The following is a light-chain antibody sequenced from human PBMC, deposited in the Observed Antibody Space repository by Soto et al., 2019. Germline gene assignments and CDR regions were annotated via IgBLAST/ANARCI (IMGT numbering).Light chain of an antibody. Sequence: DIQLPQSPSTLSASVGARVTITCRASQSISGWLAWYQQKPGQAPKLLIYDASTLESGVPSRFSGSGSGTEFTLTISSLQREDFATYYCQQYTSYSQYTFGQGTRLEIK. CDR1: QSISGW. CDR2: DAS. CDR3: QQYTSYSQYT. V-gene: IGKV1-5*01. J-gene: IGKJ2*01.